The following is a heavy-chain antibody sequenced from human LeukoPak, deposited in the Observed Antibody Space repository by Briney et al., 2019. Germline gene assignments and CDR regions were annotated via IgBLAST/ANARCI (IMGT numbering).Heavy chain of an antibody. V-gene: IGHV3-7*03. CDR3: ARGITMVRGVIIRYGMDV. D-gene: IGHD3-10*01. CDR1: GFTFSSYW. CDR2: IKQDGSEK. J-gene: IGHJ6*04. Sequence: PGGSLRLSCAASGFTFSSYWMSWVRQAPGKGLEWVANIKQDGSEKYYVDSVKGRFTISRDNAKNSLYLQMNSLRAEDTAVYYCARGITMVRGVIIRYGMDVWGKGTTVTVSS.